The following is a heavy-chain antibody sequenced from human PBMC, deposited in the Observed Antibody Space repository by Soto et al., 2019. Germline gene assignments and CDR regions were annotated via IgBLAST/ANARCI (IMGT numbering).Heavy chain of an antibody. CDR3: ARGDSGLPLAPPDY. D-gene: IGHD3-10*01. Sequence: PSETLSLTCAVYGGSFSGYYWSWIRQPPGKGLEWIGEINHSGSTNYNPSLKSRVTISVDTSKNQFSLKLSSVTAADTAVYYCARGDSGLPLAPPDYSGQGTLVTVS. CDR1: GGSFSGYY. V-gene: IGHV4-34*01. CDR2: INHSGST. J-gene: IGHJ4*02.